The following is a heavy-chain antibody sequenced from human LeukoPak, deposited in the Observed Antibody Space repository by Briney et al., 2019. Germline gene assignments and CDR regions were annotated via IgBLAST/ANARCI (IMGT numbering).Heavy chain of an antibody. J-gene: IGHJ4*02. V-gene: IGHV4-59*01. Sequence: KASETLSLTCTVSGGSISSYYWSWIRQPPGKGLEWIGYIYYSGSTNYNPSLKSRVTISVDTSKNQFSLKLSSVTAADTAVYYCARTASDRARHRNFDYWGQGTLVTVSS. CDR2: IYYSGST. CDR3: ARTASDRARHRNFDY. CDR1: GGSISSYY. D-gene: IGHD6-6*01.